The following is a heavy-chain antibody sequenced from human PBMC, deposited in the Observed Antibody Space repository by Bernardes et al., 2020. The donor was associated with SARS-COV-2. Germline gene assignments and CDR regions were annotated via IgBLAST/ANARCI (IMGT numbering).Heavy chain of an antibody. V-gene: IGHV1-24*01. CDR3: AMAPTTGKYGMDV. J-gene: IGHJ6*02. D-gene: IGHD1-1*01. Sequence: ASVKVSCKVSGYTLIEVSMHWVRQAPGKGLQWMGGFDPIGGDTIYAQKFQGRVTMTEDTSSDTAYMELSSLGSEDTAVYYCAMAPTTGKYGMDVWGQGT. CDR1: GYTLIEVS. CDR2: FDPIGGDT.